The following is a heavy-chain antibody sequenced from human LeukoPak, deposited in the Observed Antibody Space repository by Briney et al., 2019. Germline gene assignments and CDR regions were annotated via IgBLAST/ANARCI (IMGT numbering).Heavy chain of an antibody. CDR2: INHSGNT. CDR1: GGSFSGYY. Sequence: SETLSHTCAVYGGSFSGYYWSWIRQPPGKGLEWIGEINHSGNTNYNPSLKSRVTISVDTSKNQFPLKLSSVTAADTAVYYCARGLAPNGDSGWFDPWGQGTLVTVSS. V-gene: IGHV4-34*01. D-gene: IGHD4-17*01. CDR3: ARGLAPNGDSGWFDP. J-gene: IGHJ5*02.